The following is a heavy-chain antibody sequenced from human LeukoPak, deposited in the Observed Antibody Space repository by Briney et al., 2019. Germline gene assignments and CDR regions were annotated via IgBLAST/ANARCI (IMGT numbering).Heavy chain of an antibody. D-gene: IGHD4-17*01. V-gene: IGHV3-23*01. CDR2: ISGSGGST. Sequence: PGGSLRLSCAASGFTFSSYGMSWVRQAPGKGLEWVSAISGSGGSTYYADSVKGRFTISRDNSKNTLYLQMNSLQTEDTAVYYCTRDYGDNILGNYYYCMDVWGKGTTVTISS. J-gene: IGHJ6*03. CDR3: TRDYGDNILGNYYYCMDV. CDR1: GFTFSSYG.